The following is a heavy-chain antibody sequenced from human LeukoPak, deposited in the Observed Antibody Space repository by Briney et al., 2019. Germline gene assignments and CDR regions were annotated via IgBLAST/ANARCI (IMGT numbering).Heavy chain of an antibody. CDR2: IKSKTDGGTT. D-gene: IGHD3-22*01. CDR1: GFTFSNAW. V-gene: IGHV3-15*01. Sequence: GGSLRLSCAASGFTFSNAWMSWVRQAPGKGLEWVGRIKSKTDGGTTDYAAPVKGRFTISRDDSKNTLYLQMNSLKTEDTAVCYCTTYYYDSSGYYPEDAFDIWGQGTMVTVSS. CDR3: TTYYYDSSGYYPEDAFDI. J-gene: IGHJ3*02.